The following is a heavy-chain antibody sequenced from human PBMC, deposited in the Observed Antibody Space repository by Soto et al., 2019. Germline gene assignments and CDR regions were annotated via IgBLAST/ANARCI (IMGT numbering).Heavy chain of an antibody. Sequence: QVQLQQWGAGLLKPSETLSLTCAVYGGSFSGYYWSWIRQPPGKGLEWIGEINHSGSTNYNPSLKSRVTISVDTSKNQFYLKLSSVTAANTAVYYCARGIRVDWENNWFDPWGQGTLVTVSS. CDR1: GGSFSGYY. CDR3: ARGIRVDWENNWFDP. J-gene: IGHJ5*02. V-gene: IGHV4-34*01. CDR2: INHSGST. D-gene: IGHD1-26*01.